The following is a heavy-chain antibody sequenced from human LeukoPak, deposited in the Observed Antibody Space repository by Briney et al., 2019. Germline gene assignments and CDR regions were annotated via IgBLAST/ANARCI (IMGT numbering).Heavy chain of an antibody. D-gene: IGHD6-6*01. V-gene: IGHV4-34*01. CDR2: INHSGST. CDR1: GGSFSAYY. CDR3: ARGPPLYSSSSGGGTLDY. J-gene: IGHJ4*02. Sequence: SETLSLTCSVYGGSFSAYYWTWLRQPPGKGLEWIGEINHSGSTNYNPSLKSRVTISVDTSKTQFSLKLNFVTAADTAVYYCARGPPLYSSSSGGGTLDYWGQGTLVTVSS.